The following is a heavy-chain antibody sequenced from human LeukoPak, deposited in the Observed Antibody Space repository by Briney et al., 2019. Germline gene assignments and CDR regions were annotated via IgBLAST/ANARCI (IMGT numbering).Heavy chain of an antibody. Sequence: SETLSLTCTVSGGSISSYYWSWIRQPAGKGLEWIGRIHTSGSTKYNPSLKSRVTISVDKSKNQFSLELTSVTAADTAVYYCARDLEYYYDSSGYYWGYSFDIWGQGTMVTVSS. V-gene: IGHV4-4*07. CDR2: IHTSGST. J-gene: IGHJ3*02. D-gene: IGHD3-22*01. CDR3: ARDLEYYYDSSGYYWGYSFDI. CDR1: GGSISSYY.